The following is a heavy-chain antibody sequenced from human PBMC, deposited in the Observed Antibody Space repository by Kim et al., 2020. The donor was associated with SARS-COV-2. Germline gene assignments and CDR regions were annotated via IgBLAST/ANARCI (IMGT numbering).Heavy chain of an antibody. J-gene: IGHJ6*03. V-gene: IGHV3-21*01. Sequence: DAVKGRITISRDNAKNSLCLQMNSLRAEDTAVYYCAREGADYYYYYYMDVWGKGTTVTVSS. D-gene: IGHD3-16*01. CDR3: AREGADYYYYYYMDV.